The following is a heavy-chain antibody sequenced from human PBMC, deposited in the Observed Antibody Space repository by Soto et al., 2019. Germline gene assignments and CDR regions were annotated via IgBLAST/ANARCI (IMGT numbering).Heavy chain of an antibody. J-gene: IGHJ6*02. CDR1: GGTFSSYA. Sequence: GASVKVSCKAAGGTFSSYAISWVRQAPGQGLEWMGGIIPIFGTANYAQKFQGWVTMTRDTSISAAYMELSRLRSDDTAVYYCARGDPITGTTGTGYYYYGMDVWGQGTTVTVSS. D-gene: IGHD1-7*01. CDR2: IIPIFGTA. CDR3: ARGDPITGTTGTGYYYYGMDV. V-gene: IGHV1-69*05.